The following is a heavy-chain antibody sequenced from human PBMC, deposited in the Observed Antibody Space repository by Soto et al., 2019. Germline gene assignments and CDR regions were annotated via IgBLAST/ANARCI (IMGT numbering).Heavy chain of an antibody. Sequence: GGSLRLSCTASGFTFGDYAMSWFRQAPGKGLEWVGFIRSKAYGGTTEYAASVKGRFTISRDDSKSIAYLQMNSLKTEDTAVYYCTRVEVRDYYYYMDVWGKGTTVTVSS. CDR3: TRVEVRDYYYYMDV. D-gene: IGHD2-21*01. J-gene: IGHJ6*03. CDR1: GFTFGDYA. CDR2: IRSKAYGGTT. V-gene: IGHV3-49*03.